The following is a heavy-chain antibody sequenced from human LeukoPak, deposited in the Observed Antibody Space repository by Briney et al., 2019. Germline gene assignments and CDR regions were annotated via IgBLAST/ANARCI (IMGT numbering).Heavy chain of an antibody. CDR2: INHSGST. D-gene: IGHD3-22*01. J-gene: IGHJ4*02. CDR3: ARGREGYYDSSGPFDY. CDR1: GGSFSGYY. Sequence: PSETLSLTCAVYGGSFSGYYWSWLRQPPGKGLEWIGEINHSGSTNCNPSLKSRVTISVDTSKNQFSLKLSSVTAADTAVYYCARGREGYYDSSGPFDYWGQGTLVTVSS. V-gene: IGHV4-34*01.